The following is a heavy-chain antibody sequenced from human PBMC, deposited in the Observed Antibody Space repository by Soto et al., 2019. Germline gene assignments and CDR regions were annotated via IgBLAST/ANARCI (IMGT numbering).Heavy chain of an antibody. CDR2: IYPGGSSI. CDR1: RYRFTSYW. Sequence: PGESVKISCXASRYRFTSYWIGWVRQQPGKGLEWMGIIYPGGSSISYGQSFRGEVTISADKSLSTAYLDSSSLKASDTAIYFCSRGHSYYYPSPASYPFDVWGQGTLVTVS. CDR3: SRGHSYYYPSPASYPFDV. J-gene: IGHJ4*02. V-gene: IGHV5-51*01. D-gene: IGHD1-26*01.